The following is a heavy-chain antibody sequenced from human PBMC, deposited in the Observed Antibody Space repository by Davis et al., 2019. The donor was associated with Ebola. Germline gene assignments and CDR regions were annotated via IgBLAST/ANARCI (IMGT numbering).Heavy chain of an antibody. CDR2: ISGSTTYI. V-gene: IGHV3-21*01. Sequence: GESLKISCAASGFTFTSYSMTWVRQAPGKGLEWVSSISGSTTYIYHADSVKGRFTISRDNAKNSVYLQMNSLRAEDTAIYYCARDRDGPLYYYYGIDVWGQGTTVTVSS. CDR3: ARDRDGPLYYYYGIDV. CDR1: GFTFTSYS. D-gene: IGHD5-24*01. J-gene: IGHJ6*02.